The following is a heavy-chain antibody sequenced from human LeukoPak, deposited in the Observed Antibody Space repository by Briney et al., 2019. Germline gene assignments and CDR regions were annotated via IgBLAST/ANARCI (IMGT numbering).Heavy chain of an antibody. V-gene: IGHV1-2*02. CDR2: INPNSGGT. CDR1: GYTFTGHY. Sequence: ASVKVSCKAFGYTFTGHYMHWVRQAPGRGLEWMGWINPNSGGTNYAQKFQGRVTMTTDTSISTVYMEVNRLVSDDTAVYFCARGGQGAGAPRAYDIWGQGTMVTVSS. D-gene: IGHD6-13*01. J-gene: IGHJ3*02. CDR3: ARGGQGAGAPRAYDI.